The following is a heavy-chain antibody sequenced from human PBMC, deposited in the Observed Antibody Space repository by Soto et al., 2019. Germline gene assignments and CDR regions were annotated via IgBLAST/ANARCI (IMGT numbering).Heavy chain of an antibody. V-gene: IGHV3-33*01. D-gene: IGHD2-15*01. CDR2: IWFGGRNE. Sequence: QVQLVESGGGVVQPGRSLRLSCAASGFTFNSYGMHWVRQAPGKGLEWVAGIWFGGRNEYYADSVKGRFTISRDNSKNTLYLQMNSLRGDDTAVYYCARAFRGGDYSWNYYYYGMDVWGQGTTVTVSS. CDR3: ARAFRGGDYSWNYYYYGMDV. J-gene: IGHJ6*02. CDR1: GFTFNSYG.